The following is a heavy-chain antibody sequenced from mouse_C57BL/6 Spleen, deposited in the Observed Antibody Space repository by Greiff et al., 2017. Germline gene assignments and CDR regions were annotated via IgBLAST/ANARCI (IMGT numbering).Heavy chain of an antibody. Sequence: EVQRVESGGDLVKPGGSLKLSCAASGFTFSSYGMSWVRQTPDKRLEWVATISSGGSYTYYPDSVKGRFTISRDNAKNTLYLQMSSLKSEDTAMYYWASPYYSNFYYAMDYWGQGTSVTVSS. CDR3: ASPYYSNFYYAMDY. CDR2: ISSGGSYT. CDR1: GFTFSSYG. V-gene: IGHV5-6*01. J-gene: IGHJ4*01. D-gene: IGHD2-5*01.